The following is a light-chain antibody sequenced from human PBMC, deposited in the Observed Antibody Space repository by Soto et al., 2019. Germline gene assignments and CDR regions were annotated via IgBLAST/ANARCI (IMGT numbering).Light chain of an antibody. CDR1: QSVSSN. J-gene: IGKJ2*01. Sequence: EIVMTQSPATLSVSPGERATLSCRASQSVSSNLAWYQQKPGQAPRLLIYGASTRATGIPARFSGSGSGTEFTLIISSLQSEDFAVYYCQQYNNWPYTFGQGTK. CDR2: GAS. V-gene: IGKV3-15*01. CDR3: QQYNNWPYT.